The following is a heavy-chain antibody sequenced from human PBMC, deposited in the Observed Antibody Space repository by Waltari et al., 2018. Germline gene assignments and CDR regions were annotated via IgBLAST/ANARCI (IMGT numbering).Heavy chain of an antibody. J-gene: IGHJ5*02. CDR1: GYTFTSYD. D-gene: IGHD1-7*01. CDR2: MTPNGAET. V-gene: IGHV1-8*03. CDR3: ARGRLRRYNWNYSWFDP. Sequence: QVQLVQSGAEVKKPGASVKVSCKASGYTFTSYDINWVRQATGQGLEWVGWMTPNGAETGYAQEFQGSVTVTRNTSISTAYMGLSSLRSEDTAVYYCARGRLRRYNWNYSWFDPWGQGTLVTVSS.